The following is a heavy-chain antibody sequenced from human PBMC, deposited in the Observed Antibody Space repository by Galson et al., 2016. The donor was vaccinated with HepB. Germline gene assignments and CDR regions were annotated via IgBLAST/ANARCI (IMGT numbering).Heavy chain of an antibody. Sequence: SETLSLTCNVSGVFISSYYWSWIRQTPGKGLEWIGYIYHSGSTKYKPSLKSRVTISTDTSKNQFSLKLTSLTAADTAMYYCARTLTTLGYFDDCGQGILVTVSS. CDR2: IYHSGST. D-gene: IGHD4-11*01. CDR1: GVFISSYY. J-gene: IGHJ4*02. V-gene: IGHV4-59*01. CDR3: ARTLTTLGYFDD.